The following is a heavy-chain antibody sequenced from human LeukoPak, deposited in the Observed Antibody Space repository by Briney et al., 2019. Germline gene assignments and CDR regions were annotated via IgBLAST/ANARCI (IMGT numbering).Heavy chain of an antibody. J-gene: IGHJ4*02. CDR1: GFTFSSYG. D-gene: IGHD1-14*01. V-gene: IGHV3-30*02. CDR2: IRYDGNIK. CDR3: VKDNPLDY. Sequence: PGGSLRLSCGASGFTFSSYGMRWVRQSPGKGLGWVAFIRYDGNIKFYADSMKGRFTISRDNSKNTLYLHINSLRPEDTALYYCVKDNPLDYWGQGTLVIVSS.